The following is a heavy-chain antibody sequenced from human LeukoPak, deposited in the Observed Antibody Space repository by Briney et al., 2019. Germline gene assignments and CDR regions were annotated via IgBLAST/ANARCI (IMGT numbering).Heavy chain of an antibody. V-gene: IGHV3-7*01. Sequence: PGGSLRLSCAASGFTFSSYWMSWVRQAPWKGLEWVANIKQDGSEKYYVDSVKGRFTISRDNAKNSLYLQMNSLRAEDTAVYYCARDALPYYDYVWGSHPLDYWGQGTLVTVSS. CDR2: IKQDGSEK. CDR1: GFTFSSYW. CDR3: ARDALPYYDYVWGSHPLDY. J-gene: IGHJ4*02. D-gene: IGHD3-16*02.